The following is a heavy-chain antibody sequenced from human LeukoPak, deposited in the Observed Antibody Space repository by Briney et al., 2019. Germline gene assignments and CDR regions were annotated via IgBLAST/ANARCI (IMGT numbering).Heavy chain of an antibody. CDR3: AREGVYCSSTSCYLDY. V-gene: IGHV1-18*01. D-gene: IGHD2-2*01. J-gene: IGHJ4*02. Sequence: GASVKVSCKASGYTFTSYGISWVRQAPGQGLEWMGWISAYNGNTNYAQKLQGRVTMTTDTSTSTAYMELRSLRSDDTAVYYCAREGVYCSSTSCYLDYWGQGTLVTVSS. CDR1: GYTFTSYG. CDR2: ISAYNGNT.